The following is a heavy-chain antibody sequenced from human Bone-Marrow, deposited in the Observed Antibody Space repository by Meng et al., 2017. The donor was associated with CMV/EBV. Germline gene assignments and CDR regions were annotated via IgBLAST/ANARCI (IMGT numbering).Heavy chain of an antibody. V-gene: IGHV4-59*01. CDR2: IYYSGST. CDR1: GGSFSGYY. J-gene: IGHJ4*02. D-gene: IGHD6-13*01. Sequence: SETLSLTCAVYGGSFSGYYWSWIRQPPGKGLEWIGYIYYSGSTNYNPSLKSRVTISVDTSKNQFSLKLSSVTAADTAVYYCAKSTAGTLDYWGQGTLVTVSS. CDR3: AKSTAGTLDY.